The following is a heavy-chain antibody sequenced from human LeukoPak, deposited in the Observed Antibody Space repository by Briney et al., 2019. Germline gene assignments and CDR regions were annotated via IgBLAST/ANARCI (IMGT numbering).Heavy chain of an antibody. D-gene: IGHD2-15*01. V-gene: IGHV3-21*01. CDR1: GFTFSSYS. CDR3: ASSYCSGGSCYAFDY. Sequence: GGSLRLSCAASGFTFSSYSMNWVRQAPGKGLEWVSCISKSSSYIDYAGSVKGRFTISRDNAKNSLDLQMNSLRAEDTAVYYCASSYCSGGSCYAFDYWGQGTLVTVSS. J-gene: IGHJ4*02. CDR2: ISKSSSYI.